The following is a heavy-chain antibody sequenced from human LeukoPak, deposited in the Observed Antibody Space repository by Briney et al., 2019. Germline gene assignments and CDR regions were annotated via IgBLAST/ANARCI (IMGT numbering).Heavy chain of an antibody. CDR1: GYTFTSYG. V-gene: IGHV1-18*01. CDR2: ISAYNGNT. CDR3: ARDLRSGWYSIDFDY. J-gene: IGHJ4*02. Sequence: ASVKVSCKASGYTFTSYGISWVRQAPGQGLEWMGWISAYNGNTNYAQKLQGRVTMTTDTSTNTAYMELRSLRSDDTAVYYCARDLRSGWYSIDFDYWGQGTLVTVSS. D-gene: IGHD6-19*01.